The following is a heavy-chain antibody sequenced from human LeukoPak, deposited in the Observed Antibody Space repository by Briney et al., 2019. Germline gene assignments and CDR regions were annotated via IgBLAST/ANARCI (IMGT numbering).Heavy chain of an antibody. CDR1: GYTFTNFG. J-gene: IGHJ5*02. CDR3: ARVAYTKVFDP. Sequence: ASVTVSCKGSGYTFTNFGVTWVRQAPGQGLEWVGWISGYDGKTRYAQKLQGRVTMTTDISTTTAHMELRSLRSDDTAVYYCARVAYTKVFDPWGQGTLVTVSS. CDR2: ISGYDGKT. V-gene: IGHV1-18*01. D-gene: IGHD2-21*01.